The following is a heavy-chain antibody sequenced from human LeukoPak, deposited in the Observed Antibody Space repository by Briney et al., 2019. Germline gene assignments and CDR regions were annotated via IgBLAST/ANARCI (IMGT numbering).Heavy chain of an antibody. CDR2: IRYDGSKK. V-gene: IGHV3-30*02. D-gene: IGHD6-19*01. CDR3: ARDYRRLEY. J-gene: IGHJ4*02. Sequence: GXXLXLSCAASGFTFNSYGMHWVRQAPGKGLEWVAFIRYDGSKKYYADSVKGRFTISRDNSKNTLYLQMNSLRAEDTAVYYCARDYRRLEYWGQGTLVTVSS. CDR1: GFTFNSYG.